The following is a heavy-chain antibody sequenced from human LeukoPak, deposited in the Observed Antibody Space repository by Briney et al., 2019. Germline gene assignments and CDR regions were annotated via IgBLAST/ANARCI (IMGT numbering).Heavy chain of an antibody. D-gene: IGHD3-3*01. CDR2: ISESSDTI. J-gene: IGHJ4*02. CDR3: TRKSAPFDL. Sequence: GGSLRLSCAASGFTFNTYSMNWVRQAPGKGLEWISYISESSDTIYYADSVKGRFTISRDNAKNSLFLQMNSLRVEDTGFYFCTRKSAPFDLWGQGLLVTVSS. V-gene: IGHV3-48*04. CDR1: GFTFNTYS.